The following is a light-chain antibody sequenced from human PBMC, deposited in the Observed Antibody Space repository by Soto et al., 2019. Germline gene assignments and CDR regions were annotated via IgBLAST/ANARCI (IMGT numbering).Light chain of an antibody. J-gene: IGKJ2*03. CDR1: QDITTY. CDR2: GAS. V-gene: IGKV1-33*01. CDR3: QQYDTIRYS. Sequence: DIPMTQSPSSLSASVGDRITITCQASQDITTYLNWYQQKPGKAPKLLIYGASTLETGVPSRFSGSGSGTDFTFVISSLQPEDLATYYCQQYDTIRYSFGQGTKLEIK.